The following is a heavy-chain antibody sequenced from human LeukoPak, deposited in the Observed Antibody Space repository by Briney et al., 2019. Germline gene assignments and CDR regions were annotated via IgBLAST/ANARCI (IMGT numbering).Heavy chain of an antibody. V-gene: IGHV3-30-3*01. CDR2: ISYDGSNK. CDR3: ASGCSSTSCPFDY. Sequence: GRSLRLSCAASGFTFSSYAMHWVRQAPGKGLEWVAVISYDGSNKYYADSVKGRFTISRDNSKNTLYLQMNSLRAEDAAVYYCASGCSSTSCPFDYWGQGTLVTVSS. CDR1: GFTFSSYA. D-gene: IGHD2-2*01. J-gene: IGHJ4*02.